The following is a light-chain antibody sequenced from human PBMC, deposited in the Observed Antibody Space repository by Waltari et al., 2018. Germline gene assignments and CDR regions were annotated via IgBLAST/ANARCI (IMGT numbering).Light chain of an antibody. J-gene: IGLJ1*01. V-gene: IGLV1-47*01. CDR2: RND. Sequence: QSVLTQPPSASGTPGQRVTISCSGSSSNTGPTYVYWYQHLPGTTPKLLISRNDQRPSGVPDRFSGSKSGTSASLDISGLRSEDEGDYYCAAWDGGVSGPHVFGTGTKVTVL. CDR1: SSNTGPTY. CDR3: AAWDGGVSGPHV.